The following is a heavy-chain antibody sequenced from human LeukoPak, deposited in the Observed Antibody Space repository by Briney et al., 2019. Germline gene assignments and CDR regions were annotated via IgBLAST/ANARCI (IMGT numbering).Heavy chain of an antibody. CDR1: GFTFSSYS. CDR3: ARAPWELTDYYYMDV. J-gene: IGHJ6*03. CDR2: ISSSSSYI. V-gene: IGHV3-21*01. D-gene: IGHD1-26*01. Sequence: PGGSLRLSCAASGFTFSSYSMNWVRQAPGKGLGWVSSISSSSSYIYYADSVKGRFTISRDNAKNSLYLQMNSLRAEDTAVYYCARAPWELTDYYYMDVWGKGTTVTVSS.